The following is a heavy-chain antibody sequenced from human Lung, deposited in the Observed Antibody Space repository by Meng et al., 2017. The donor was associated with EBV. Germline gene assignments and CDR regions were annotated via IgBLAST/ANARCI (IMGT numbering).Heavy chain of an antibody. V-gene: IGHV4-4*02. CDR3: GRDQGRELINH. CDR1: GDSISSNIW. CDR2: VYHRGDT. Sequence: QAQLQDSCPGVVKPWGTLPLTCTVSGDSISSNIWWSWLRQPPGKGLEWIGEVYHRGDTNYNPSLKSRVDISVDKSKNQFYLSLFSVTAADTAVYYCGRDQGRELINHWGQGTLVTVSS. D-gene: IGHD1-7*01. J-gene: IGHJ4*02.